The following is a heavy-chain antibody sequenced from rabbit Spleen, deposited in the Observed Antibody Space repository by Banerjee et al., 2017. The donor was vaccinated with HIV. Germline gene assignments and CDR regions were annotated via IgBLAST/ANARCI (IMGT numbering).Heavy chain of an antibody. V-gene: IGHV1S45*01. J-gene: IGHJ6*01. D-gene: IGHD8-1*01. CDR2: INAGDTNT. Sequence: QEQLEESGGDLVKPGASLTLTCIASGVSFSGSSYMCWVRQAPGKGLEWISCINAGDTNTYYATWAKGRFTISKTSSTTVTLQMTSLTAGDTATYFCARDSGTSFSSYGMDLWGQGTLVTVS. CDR1: GVSFSGSSY. CDR3: ARDSGTSFSSYGMDL.